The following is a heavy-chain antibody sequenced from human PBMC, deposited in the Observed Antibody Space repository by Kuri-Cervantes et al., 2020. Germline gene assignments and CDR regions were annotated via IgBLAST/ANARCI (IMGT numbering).Heavy chain of an antibody. D-gene: IGHD6-13*01. J-gene: IGHJ4*02. CDR1: GGSISSGSYY. V-gene: IGHV4-61*02. CDR2: IYTSGST. Sequence: SCTVSGGSISSGSYYWSWIRQPAGKGLEWIGRIYTSGSTNYNPSLKSRVTISVDTSKNQFSLKLSSVTAAGTAVYYCARAAAGSFDYWGQGTLVTVSS. CDR3: ARAAAGSFDY.